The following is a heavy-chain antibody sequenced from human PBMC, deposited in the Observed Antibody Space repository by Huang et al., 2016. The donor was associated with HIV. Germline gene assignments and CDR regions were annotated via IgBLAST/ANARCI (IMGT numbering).Heavy chain of an antibody. CDR1: GGTFSSLA. CDR2: FIPMSDKT. V-gene: IGHV1-69*10. D-gene: IGHD2-15*01. Sequence: QVQLVQSGAEVKKPGSSVKVYCKTSGGTFSSLAISWGRQSPGQGLEGMGGFIPMSDKTNYAQKCQDRVTITADKSTSTSYMELRSLRYEDTAVIYFAAARYCSGAGCYTHFEFWGQGSLVTVSS. CDR3: AAARYCSGAGCYTHFEF. J-gene: IGHJ4*02.